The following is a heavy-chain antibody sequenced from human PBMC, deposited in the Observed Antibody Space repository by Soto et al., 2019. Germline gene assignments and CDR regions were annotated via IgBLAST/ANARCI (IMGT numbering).Heavy chain of an antibody. CDR3: AKGGRQWLVTSDFNY. V-gene: IGHV3-48*01. D-gene: IGHD6-19*01. Sequence: GGSLRLSSAASGFTFSSSSMNWFRQAPGKGLEWVSYISSSSSTIYYADSVKGRFAISRDSSKNTVSLEMTSLRAEDTAVYYCAKGGRQWLVTSDFNYWGQGALVTVS. J-gene: IGHJ4*02. CDR1: GFTFSSSS. CDR2: ISSSSSTI.